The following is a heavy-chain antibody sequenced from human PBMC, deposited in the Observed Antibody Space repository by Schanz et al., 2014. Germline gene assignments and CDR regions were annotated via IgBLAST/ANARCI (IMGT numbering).Heavy chain of an antibody. J-gene: IGHJ3*01. V-gene: IGHV3-30*03. CDR3: ARDEGKDGYNLAFDV. D-gene: IGHD5-12*01. Sequence: QVQLVESGGSVVQPGRSLRLSCAGSGFSFSDYGMHWVRQAPGKGLEWVAVISHHATNQYYANSVKGRFTISRDNSKNMVFLQMNSLRVEDTAIYYCARDEGKDGYNLAFDVWGQGTLVTVSS. CDR1: GFSFSDYG. CDR2: ISHHATNQ.